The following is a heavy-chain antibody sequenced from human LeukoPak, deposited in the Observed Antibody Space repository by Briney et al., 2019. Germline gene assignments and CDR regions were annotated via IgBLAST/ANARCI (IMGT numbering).Heavy chain of an antibody. J-gene: IGHJ4*02. CDR2: ISYDGSNK. CDR1: GFTFSSYG. Sequence: PGGSLRLSCAASGFTFSSYGMHWVRQAPGKGLEWVAVISYDGSNKYYADSVKGRFTISRDNSKNTLYLQMNSLRAEDTAVYDCAKSPRQLVEIDYWGQGTLVTVSS. CDR3: AKSPRQLVEIDY. D-gene: IGHD6-13*01. V-gene: IGHV3-30*18.